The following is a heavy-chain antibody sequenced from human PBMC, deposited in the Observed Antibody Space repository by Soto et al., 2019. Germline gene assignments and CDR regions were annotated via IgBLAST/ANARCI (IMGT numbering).Heavy chain of an antibody. J-gene: IGHJ4*02. Sequence: XSVKVSCKASVYTFTSYAMHWVRQAPGQRLEWMGWINAGNGDTKYSQKFQGRVTITRDTSASTAYMELSSLRSEDTAVYYCARYYDSSGFDYWGQGTLVTVSS. CDR2: INAGNGDT. CDR3: ARYYDSSGFDY. D-gene: IGHD3-22*01. CDR1: VYTFTSYA. V-gene: IGHV1-3*01.